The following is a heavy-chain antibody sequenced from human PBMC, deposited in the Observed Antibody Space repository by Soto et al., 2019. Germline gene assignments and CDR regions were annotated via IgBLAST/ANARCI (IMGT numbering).Heavy chain of an antibody. CDR2: TGFDGNNE. Sequence: QVQLVESGGGVVQPGRSLRLYCVASGFLFSDYGMQWVRQAPGKGLEWVAVTGFDGNNEMYADSVKGRFTIFRDNSRDTVYLQMTSLSVDDTGVYYCMRESKGMDVGGRGTTVIVSS. J-gene: IGHJ6*02. CDR3: MRESKGMDV. V-gene: IGHV3-33*01. CDR1: GFLFSDYG.